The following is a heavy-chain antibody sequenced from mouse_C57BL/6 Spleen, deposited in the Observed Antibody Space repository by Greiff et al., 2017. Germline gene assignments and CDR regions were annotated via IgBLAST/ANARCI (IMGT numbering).Heavy chain of an antibody. CDR1: GYTFTDYY. V-gene: IGHV1-76*01. CDR2: IYPGSGNT. D-gene: IGHD2-5*01. Sequence: QVQLQQSGAELVRPGASVKLSCKASGYTFTDYYINWVKQRPGQGLEWIARIYPGSGNTYSNEKFKGKATLTADKSSSTSYMQHSSLTSVDSAVYFFARFEDSNSFAYWGQGTLVTVSA. J-gene: IGHJ3*01. CDR3: ARFEDSNSFAY.